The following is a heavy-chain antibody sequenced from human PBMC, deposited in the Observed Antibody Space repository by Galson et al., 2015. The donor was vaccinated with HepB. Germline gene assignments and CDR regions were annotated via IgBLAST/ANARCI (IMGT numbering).Heavy chain of an antibody. V-gene: IGHV1-69*13. CDR1: GGTFNNHA. CDR3: ARETNVGASYHHDAFDI. J-gene: IGHJ3*02. CDR2: IIPDFDTT. D-gene: IGHD1-26*01. Sequence: SVKVSCKASGGTFNNHAITWVRQAPGQGLEWMGGIIPDFDTTNYAQKFQDRVTITADESTSTAYMELSSLKSEDTAVYYCARETNVGASYHHDAFDIWGQGTWVTVSS.